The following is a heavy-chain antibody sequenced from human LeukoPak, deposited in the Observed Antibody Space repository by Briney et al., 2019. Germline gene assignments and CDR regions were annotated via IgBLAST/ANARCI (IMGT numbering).Heavy chain of an antibody. Sequence: ASVKVSCKASGYTFTGYYMHWVRQAPGQGLEWMGWINPNSGGTNYAQKFQGRVTMTRDTSISTAYMELSRLRSDDTAVYYCARLYGYNFAVSRKYFDYWGQGTLVTVSS. CDR2: INPNSGGT. V-gene: IGHV1-2*02. CDR1: GYTFTGYY. J-gene: IGHJ4*02. D-gene: IGHD5-24*01. CDR3: ARLYGYNFAVSRKYFDY.